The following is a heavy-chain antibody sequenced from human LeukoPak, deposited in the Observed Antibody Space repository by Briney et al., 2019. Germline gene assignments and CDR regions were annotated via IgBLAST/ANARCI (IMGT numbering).Heavy chain of an antibody. CDR2: ISGSDGST. D-gene: IGHD4-17*01. CDR1: GFTFSSYA. J-gene: IGHJ4*02. V-gene: IGHV3-23*01. CDR3: AKDLYGDYVGDY. Sequence: PGGSLRLSCAASGFTFSSYAMTWVRQAPGKGLDWVSTISGSDGSTYYADSVKGRFTISRDDSKNTLYLQMNSLRAEDTAVYYCAKDLYGDYVGDYWGQGTLVTVSS.